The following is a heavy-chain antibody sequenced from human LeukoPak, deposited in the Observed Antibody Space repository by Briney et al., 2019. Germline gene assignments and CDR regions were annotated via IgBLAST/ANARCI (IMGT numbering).Heavy chain of an antibody. J-gene: IGHJ6*03. D-gene: IGHD3-9*01. Sequence: VASVKVSCKASGYTFTGYYMHWVRQAPGQGLEWMGWINPNSGGTNYAQKVQGRVTMTRDMSTSTVYMELSSLRSEDTAVYYCARDRMFWPYYYYYYMDVWGKGTTVTVSS. CDR2: INPNSGGT. CDR1: GYTFTGYY. V-gene: IGHV1-2*02. CDR3: ARDRMFWPYYYYYYMDV.